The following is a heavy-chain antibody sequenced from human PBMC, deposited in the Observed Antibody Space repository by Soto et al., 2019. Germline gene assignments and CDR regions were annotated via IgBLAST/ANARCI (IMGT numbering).Heavy chain of an antibody. D-gene: IGHD3-22*01. CDR1: GLSFSSYG. V-gene: IGHV3-30*18. Sequence: PGGSLRLSCAASGLSFSSYGMHWVRQAPGKGLEWVALISYDGSDEYYADSVKGRFTISRDNSKNTLYLQMNSLRGEDTAVYYCAKGPYYYDRSGYYNGSPRGQGTQVTVSS. CDR2: ISYDGSDE. CDR3: AKGPYYYDRSGYYNGSP. J-gene: IGHJ5*02.